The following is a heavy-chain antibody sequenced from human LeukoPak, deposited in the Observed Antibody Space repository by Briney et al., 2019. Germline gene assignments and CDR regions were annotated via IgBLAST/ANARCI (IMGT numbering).Heavy chain of an antibody. CDR1: GFTFSSYG. V-gene: IGHV3-15*01. J-gene: IGHJ4*01. CDR2: IKSKTDGGTT. Sequence: GGSLRLSCAASGFTFSSYGMHWVRQAPGKGLEWVGRIKSKTDGGTTDYAAPVKGRFTISRDDSKNTLYLQMNSLKTEDTAVYYCTQERITMVRGVIPYFDYWGHGTLVTVSS. D-gene: IGHD3-10*01. CDR3: TQERITMVRGVIPYFDY.